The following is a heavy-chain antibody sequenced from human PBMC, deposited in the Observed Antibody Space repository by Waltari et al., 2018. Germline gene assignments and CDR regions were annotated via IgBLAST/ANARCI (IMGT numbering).Heavy chain of an antibody. D-gene: IGHD3-3*01. Sequence: QVQLVQSGAEVMKPGASVKVSCKASGYTFTSYGSNWVRQAPGQGLEWMGWISAYNGYTNYAQKVQGRVTMTTDTSTSTAYMELRSLRSDDTAVYYCARVGDDFWSGYFDYWGQGTLVTVSS. CDR3: ARVGDDFWSGYFDY. CDR1: GYTFTSYG. J-gene: IGHJ4*02. V-gene: IGHV1-18*04. CDR2: ISAYNGYT.